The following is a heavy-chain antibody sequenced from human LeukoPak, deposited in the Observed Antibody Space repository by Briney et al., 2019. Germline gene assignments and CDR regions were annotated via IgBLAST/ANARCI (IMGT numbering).Heavy chain of an antibody. CDR1: GFTFISYA. V-gene: IGHV3-30-3*01. D-gene: IGHD2-21*02. CDR2: ISYEGSNK. CDR3: ATTNLEGYCGGDCSMGYYYGMDV. J-gene: IGHJ6*02. Sequence: GSPLSLSCAPSGFTFISYAMPWVRQAPGKGREWVAVISYEGSNKYYADSVKGRFTISRDNSKNTLYLQMNSLRAEDTAVYYCATTNLEGYCGGDCSMGYYYGMDVWGQGTTVTVSS.